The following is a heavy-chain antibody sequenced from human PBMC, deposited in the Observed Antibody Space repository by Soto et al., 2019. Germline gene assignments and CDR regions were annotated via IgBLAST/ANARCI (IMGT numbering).Heavy chain of an antibody. Sequence: EEQLVESGGRLVEPGGSLRLSCAASGFIFSNAWMNWVRQAPGKGLEWVGRIKSKYDGGTTDYAAPVKGRFIISRDDSKNTAYLQMNSLKTEDTAVYYCSTGGYYLAYWGQGTLVTVSS. CDR3: STGGYYLAY. J-gene: IGHJ4*02. CDR2: IKSKYDGGTT. CDR1: GFIFSNAW. V-gene: IGHV3-15*01.